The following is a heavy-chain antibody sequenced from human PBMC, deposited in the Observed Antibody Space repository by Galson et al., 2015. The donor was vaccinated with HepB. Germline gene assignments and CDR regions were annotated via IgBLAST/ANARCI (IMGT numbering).Heavy chain of an antibody. V-gene: IGHV1-58*02. CDR1: GFTFTSSA. Sequence: SVKVSCKASGFTFTSSAMQWVRQARGQRLEWIGWIVVGSGNTNYAQKFQERVTITRDMSTSTAYMELSSLRSEDTAVYYCAADGEYQLWGMDVWGQGTTVTVSS. J-gene: IGHJ6*02. CDR3: AADGEYQLWGMDV. CDR2: IVVGSGNT. D-gene: IGHD2-2*01.